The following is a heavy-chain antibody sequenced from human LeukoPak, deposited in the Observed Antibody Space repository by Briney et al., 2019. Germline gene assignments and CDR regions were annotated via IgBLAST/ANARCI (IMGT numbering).Heavy chain of an antibody. Sequence: ASVKVSCKASGYTFTNYDISWVRQAPGKGLEWMGWISPYNGNTDSAQEFQGRVTLTTDTSTSTAYMELRSLTSDDSAVYYCATGGSDWYSDLWGRGTLVTVSS. CDR2: ISPYNGNT. D-gene: IGHD3-10*01. V-gene: IGHV1-18*01. CDR3: ATGGSDWYSDL. J-gene: IGHJ2*01. CDR1: GYTFTNYD.